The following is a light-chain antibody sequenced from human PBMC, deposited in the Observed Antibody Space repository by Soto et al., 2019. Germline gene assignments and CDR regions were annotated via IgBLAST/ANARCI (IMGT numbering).Light chain of an antibody. CDR3: HHYNSFPYT. J-gene: IGKJ2*01. CDR2: KAS. CDR1: QSISSW. Sequence: DIQMTQSPSTLSASVGDRVTITCRASQSISSWLAWYQQKPGKAPKLLIYKASTLESGVPSRFSGSGSGTEFTLTISSLQPDDFATYYCHHYNSFPYTFGQGTKLEIK. V-gene: IGKV1-5*03.